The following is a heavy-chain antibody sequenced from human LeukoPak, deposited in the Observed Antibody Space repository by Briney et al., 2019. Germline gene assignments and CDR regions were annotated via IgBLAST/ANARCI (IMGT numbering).Heavy chain of an antibody. Sequence: GVLRLSCAASGFTFSSYWMSWVRQAPGKGLEWVANIKQDGSEKYYVDSVKGRFTISRDNAKNSLYLQMNSLRAEDTAVYYCAREKVRGYSYGPRAFDYWGQGTLVTVSS. V-gene: IGHV3-7*03. CDR2: IKQDGSEK. CDR1: GFTFSSYW. J-gene: IGHJ4*02. CDR3: AREKVRGYSYGPRAFDY. D-gene: IGHD5-18*01.